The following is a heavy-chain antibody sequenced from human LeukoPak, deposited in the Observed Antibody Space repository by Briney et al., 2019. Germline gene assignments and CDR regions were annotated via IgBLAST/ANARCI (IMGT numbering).Heavy chain of an antibody. V-gene: IGHV3-30*18. CDR2: ISYDGSNK. CDR3: AKWTDSGYEGDYYFDY. CDR1: GFTFSSYG. J-gene: IGHJ4*02. D-gene: IGHD5-12*01. Sequence: PGRSLRLSCAASGFTFSSYGMHWVRQAQGKGLGWGAVISYDGSNKYYADSVKGRFTISRDNSKNTLYLQMNSLRAEDTAVYYCAKWTDSGYEGDYYFDYWGQGTLVTVSS.